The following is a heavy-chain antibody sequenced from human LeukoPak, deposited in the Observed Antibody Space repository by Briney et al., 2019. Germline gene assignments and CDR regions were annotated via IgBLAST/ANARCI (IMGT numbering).Heavy chain of an antibody. D-gene: IGHD3-16*01. CDR3: AREKSGGYFDY. Sequence: ASVKVSCKASGYTFTDYYIHWVRQAPGQGLEWLGIINPTGASRSYAQRFRGRVTMTSDTSTNTVYMELSSLTSEDTAVFYCAREKSGGYFDYWGQGTLVTVSS. J-gene: IGHJ4*02. V-gene: IGHV1-46*01. CDR2: INPTGASR. CDR1: GYTFTDYY.